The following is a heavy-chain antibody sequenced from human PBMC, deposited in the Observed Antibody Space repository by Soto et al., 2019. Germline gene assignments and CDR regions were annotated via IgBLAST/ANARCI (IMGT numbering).Heavy chain of an antibody. Sequence: QLQLQESGPGLVKPSETLSLTCNVSGGSISSSSHYWAWLRQSPGKGLEWIGSVHDSGSSHYNPSIKRRVTLSVNTSNSPFSLQLKSLTAADTAVYYCARHARVVVSPKYWSGPWGQGTLVTVSS. J-gene: IGHJ5*02. V-gene: IGHV4-39*01. CDR1: GGSISSSSHY. D-gene: IGHD2-15*01. CDR3: ARHARVVVSPKYWSGP. CDR2: VHDSGSS.